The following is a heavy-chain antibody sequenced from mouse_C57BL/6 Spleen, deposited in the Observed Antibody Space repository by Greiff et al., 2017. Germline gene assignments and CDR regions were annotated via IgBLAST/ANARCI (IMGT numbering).Heavy chain of an antibody. CDR2: ILPGSGST. V-gene: IGHV1-9*01. Sequence: QVQLKESGAELMKPGASVTLSCKATGYTFTGYWIEWVKQRPGHGLEWIGEILPGSGSTNYNEQFKGKATFTADTSSDTAYMPLSSLTTEDSAIDYCARWSTGPFAYWGQGTLGTVSA. CDR3: ARWSTGPFAY. J-gene: IGHJ3*01. CDR1: GYTFTGYW.